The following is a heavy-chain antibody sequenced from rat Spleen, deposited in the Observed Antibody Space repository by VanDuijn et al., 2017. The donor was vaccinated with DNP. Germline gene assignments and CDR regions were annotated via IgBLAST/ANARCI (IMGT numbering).Heavy chain of an antibody. CDR2: ISTGGGST. J-gene: IGHJ2*01. D-gene: IGHD1-12*02. Sequence: EVLLVESDGGLVQPGRSLKLSCAVSGFTFSNYGMAWVRQTPTKGLEWVASISTGGGSTYYRDSVKGRFTISRDNAKSTLYLQMDGLRSEDTATYYCTRSYYDGSYYYGFDYWGQGVMVTVSS. CDR3: TRSYYDGSYYYGFDY. V-gene: IGHV5S13*01. CDR1: GFTFSNYG.